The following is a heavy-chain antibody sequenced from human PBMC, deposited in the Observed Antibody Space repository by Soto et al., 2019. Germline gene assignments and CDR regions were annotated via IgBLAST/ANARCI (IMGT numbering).Heavy chain of an antibody. CDR1: GGSVSSGSYY. Sequence: SETLSLTCTVSGGSVSSGSYYWSWIRQPPGKGLEWIGYIYYSGSTNYNPSLKSRVTISVDTSKNQFSLKLSSVTAADTAVYYCPIRAHYYYGMDVWGQGTTVTVSS. J-gene: IGHJ6*02. V-gene: IGHV4-61*01. CDR2: IYYSGST. CDR3: PIRAHYYYGMDV.